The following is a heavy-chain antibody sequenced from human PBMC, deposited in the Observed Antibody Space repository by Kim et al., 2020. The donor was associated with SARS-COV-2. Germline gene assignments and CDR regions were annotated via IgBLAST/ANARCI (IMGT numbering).Heavy chain of an antibody. CDR1: GGSISSSSYY. CDR3: ARVPEDYFDY. V-gene: IGHV4-39*07. J-gene: IGHJ4*02. Sequence: SETLSLTCTVSGGSISSSSYYWGWIRQPPGKGLEWIGSIYYSGSTYYNPSLKSRVTISVDTSKNQFSLKLSSVTAADTAVYYCARVPEDYFDYWGQGTLVTVSS. CDR2: IYYSGST.